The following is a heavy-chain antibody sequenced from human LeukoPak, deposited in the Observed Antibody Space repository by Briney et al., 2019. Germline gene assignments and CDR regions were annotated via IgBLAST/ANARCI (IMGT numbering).Heavy chain of an antibody. V-gene: IGHV1-46*01. CDR1: GYTFTSYY. CDR3: ARGPKDGLGFDY. J-gene: IGHJ4*02. CDR2: INPSGGST. Sequence: ASVKVSCKASGYTFTSYYVHWVRQAPGQGLEWMGIINPSGGSTSYAQKFQGRVTMTRDTSMSTVYMELSSLRSEDTAVYYCARGPKDGLGFDYWGQGTLVTASS. D-gene: IGHD5-24*01.